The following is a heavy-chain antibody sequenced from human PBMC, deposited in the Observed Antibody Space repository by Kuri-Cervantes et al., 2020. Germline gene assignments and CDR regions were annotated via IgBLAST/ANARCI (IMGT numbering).Heavy chain of an antibody. V-gene: IGHV3-30*18. CDR3: AKSNGWEFDYYYYGMDV. Sequence: GESLKISCAASGFTFSSYGMHWVRQAPGKGLEYVAVISYDGSSKYYADSVKGRFTISRDNSKNTVYLQMNSLRPEDTAVYFCAKSNGWEFDYYYYGMDVWGQGTTVTVSS. CDR1: GFTFSSYG. CDR2: ISYDGSSK. J-gene: IGHJ6*02. D-gene: IGHD1-26*01.